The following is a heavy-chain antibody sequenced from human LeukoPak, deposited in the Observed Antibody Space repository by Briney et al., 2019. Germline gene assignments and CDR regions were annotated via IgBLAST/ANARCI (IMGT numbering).Heavy chain of an antibody. D-gene: IGHD3-3*01. CDR1: GYTFTGYY. CDR2: INPNSGAT. CDR3: ARDTARITIFGVAKYMDV. V-gene: IGHV1-2*02. J-gene: IGHJ6*03. Sequence: ASVKVSCKASGYTFTGYYMHWVRQAPGQGLEYMGWINPNSGATNYAQKFQGRVTMTRDTSISTAYMDLSRLRSDDTAVYYCARDTARITIFGVAKYMDVWGKGTTVTVSS.